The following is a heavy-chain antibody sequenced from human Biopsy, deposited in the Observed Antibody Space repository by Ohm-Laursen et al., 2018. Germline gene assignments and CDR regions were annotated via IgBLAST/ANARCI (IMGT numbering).Heavy chain of an antibody. CDR3: ARDSGILNYGNFKYYHYYGMDV. V-gene: IGHV4-59*02. J-gene: IGHJ6*02. D-gene: IGHD4-11*01. CDR2: IYYSVMT. Sequence: TLSLTCTVSGDSVTKYYWSWIRQPPGKGLEWIGHIYYSVMTNYNPSLQSCVSISVDTSRNQASLTLSSVTAADTAVYYCARDSGILNYGNFKYYHYYGMDVWGQGTKVTVSS. CDR1: GDSVTKYY.